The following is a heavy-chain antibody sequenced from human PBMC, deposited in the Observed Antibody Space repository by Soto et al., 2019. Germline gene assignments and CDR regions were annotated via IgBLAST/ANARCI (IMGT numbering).Heavy chain of an antibody. Sequence: SETLSLTCSVSGGSISGSYWSWIRQSPGKGLEWLVYVYYTGSTNYSPSLRSRVSISVETSKNEFSLRLSSVTAADTAVYFCARSVAVPRAHIHXWGQGTHVTVSX. CDR3: ARSVAVPRAHIHX. J-gene: IGHJ4*02. D-gene: IGHD3-3*01. CDR1: GGSISGSY. CDR2: VYYTGST. V-gene: IGHV4-59*01.